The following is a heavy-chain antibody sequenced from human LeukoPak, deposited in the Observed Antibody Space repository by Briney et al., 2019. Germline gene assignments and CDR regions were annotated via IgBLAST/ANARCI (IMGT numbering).Heavy chain of an antibody. D-gene: IGHD2-2*01. Sequence: HSGGSLRLSCAASEFSVGSNYMTWVRQAPGKGLEWVSLIYSGGSTYYADSVKGRFTISRDNSKNTLYLQMNSLRAEDTAVYYCAKDRSHYCSSTSCYPIDYWGQGTLVTVSS. J-gene: IGHJ4*02. V-gene: IGHV3-66*01. CDR2: IYSGGST. CDR1: EFSVGSNY. CDR3: AKDRSHYCSSTSCYPIDY.